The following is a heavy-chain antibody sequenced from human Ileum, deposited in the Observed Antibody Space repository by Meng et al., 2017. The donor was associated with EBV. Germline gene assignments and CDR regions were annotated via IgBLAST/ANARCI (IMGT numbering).Heavy chain of an antibody. CDR2: IYHSGST. Sequence: HVHLAQAGPGLVKPSGTLSLPCAFPGGSISSSNWWSWVRQPPGKGLEWIGEIYHSGSTNYNPSLKSRVTMSVDKSKNQFSLNLSSVTAADTAVYYCARVGQWLPIDYWGQGTLVTVSS. CDR1: GGSISSSNW. J-gene: IGHJ4*02. V-gene: IGHV4-4*02. CDR3: ARVGQWLPIDY. D-gene: IGHD6-19*01.